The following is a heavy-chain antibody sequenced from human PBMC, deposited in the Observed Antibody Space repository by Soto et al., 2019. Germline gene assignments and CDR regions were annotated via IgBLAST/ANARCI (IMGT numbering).Heavy chain of an antibody. D-gene: IGHD3-22*01. CDR1: GFSLSNSGVG. Sequence: QITLKESGPTLVKPTETLTLTCIFSGFSLSNSGVGVGWLRQPPGKALEWLALIYWDDDRRYSASLRSRLTSTNDTSNNQVVITMTNMDPMDTGTYYCAHRPSYDPSGAFDYWGQGTLVNVYS. CDR3: AHRPSYDPSGAFDY. J-gene: IGHJ4*02. V-gene: IGHV2-5*02. CDR2: IYWDDDR.